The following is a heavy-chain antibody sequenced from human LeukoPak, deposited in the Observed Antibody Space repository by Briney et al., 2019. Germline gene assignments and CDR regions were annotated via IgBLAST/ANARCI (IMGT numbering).Heavy chain of an antibody. V-gene: IGHV1-46*01. Sequence: ASVKVSCKASGYTFTSHYMHWVRQAPGQEFEWMGIINPSGGSTTYAQKFQGRVTMTRDTSTSTVYMELSSLRYEDKALYYCARDVIAAPGDTLWYWGQGTLVTVSS. CDR1: GYTFTSHY. J-gene: IGHJ4*02. D-gene: IGHD6-13*01. CDR3: ARDVIAAPGDTLWY. CDR2: INPSGGST.